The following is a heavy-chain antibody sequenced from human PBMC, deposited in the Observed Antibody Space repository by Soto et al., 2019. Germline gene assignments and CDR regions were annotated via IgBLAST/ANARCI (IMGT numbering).Heavy chain of an antibody. CDR3: ARMYNSGFYRPEGDYYFYGMDV. V-gene: IGHV4-4*07. J-gene: IGHJ6*02. CDR1: GGSIRDYY. Sequence: QVQLQESGPGLVKPSETLSVTCSVSGGSIRDYYWSWIRQPAGKGLEWIGRMYISGSTKYNPSLKSRGTMSADTSVNQFSLTLISVTAADTATYYCARMYNSGFYRPEGDYYFYGMDVWGQGTTVTVSS. CDR2: MYISGST. D-gene: IGHD5-12*01.